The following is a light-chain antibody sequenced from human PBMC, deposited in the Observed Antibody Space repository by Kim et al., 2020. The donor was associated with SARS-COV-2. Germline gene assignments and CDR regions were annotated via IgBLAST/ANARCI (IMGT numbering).Light chain of an antibody. Sequence: SPGERATLSSRARNSVSNISWDWYTHKPGQAPRILIDGASNRGTAITDRFSGSGSGTDFTLTINRLEAEDFAVYFCHQYGSLLRTFGQGTNVDIK. V-gene: IGKV3-20*01. J-gene: IGKJ1*01. CDR3: HQYGSLLRT. CDR2: GAS. CDR1: NSVSNIS.